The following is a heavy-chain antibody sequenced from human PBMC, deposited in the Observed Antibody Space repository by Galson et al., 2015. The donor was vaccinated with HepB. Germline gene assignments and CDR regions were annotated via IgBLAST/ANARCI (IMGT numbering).Heavy chain of an antibody. V-gene: IGHV1-58*01. D-gene: IGHD3-22*01. CDR2: IVVRSGNT. CDR1: GFTFNRSA. J-gene: IGHJ3*01. Sequence: SVKVSCKASGFTFNRSAVQWVRQARGQRLEWMGWIVVRSGNTDYARRFEERVTITRDMSTGTAYMELSSLRSEDTAIYYCAARYYYDRDGFFHDAFDVWGQGTKVTVSS. CDR3: AARYYYDRDGFFHDAFDV.